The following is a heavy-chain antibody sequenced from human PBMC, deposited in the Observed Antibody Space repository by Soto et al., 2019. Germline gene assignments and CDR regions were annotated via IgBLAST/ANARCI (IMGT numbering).Heavy chain of an antibody. J-gene: IGHJ4*02. CDR3: ARVSDFAN. D-gene: IGHD3-10*01. CDR2: ISSISSTI. V-gene: IGHV3-48*02. Sequence: PGGSLRLSCAASGFRFSDYSMNWLRQAPGKGPEWVSHISSISSTIFYADSVKGRFTISRDNARNSLYLQMNSLREEDTAVYYCARVSDFANWGQGTLVTVSS. CDR1: GFRFSDYS.